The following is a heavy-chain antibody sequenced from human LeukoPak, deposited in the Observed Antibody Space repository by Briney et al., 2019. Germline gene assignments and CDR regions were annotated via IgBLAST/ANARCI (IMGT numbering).Heavy chain of an antibody. D-gene: IGHD3-10*01. CDR2: IYYSGST. Sequence: SETLSLTCTVSGGSISSYYWSWIRQPPGKGLEWIGYIYYSGSTNYNPSLKSRVTISADTSKNQFSLKLSSVTAADTAVYYCARGGVNYYGPGTFDYWGQGTLVTVSS. CDR1: GGSISSYY. V-gene: IGHV4-59*01. J-gene: IGHJ4*02. CDR3: ARGGVNYYGPGTFDY.